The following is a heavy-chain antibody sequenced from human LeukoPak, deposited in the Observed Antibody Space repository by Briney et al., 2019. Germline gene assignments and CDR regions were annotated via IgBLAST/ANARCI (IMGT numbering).Heavy chain of an antibody. V-gene: IGHV1-2*06. Sequence: ASVKVSCKATGYTFTGYYMHWVRQAPGQGLEWMGRINPNSGGTNYAQKFQGRVTMTRDTSISTAYMELSRLRSDDTAVYYCARNLQTGTTVYWGQGTLVTVSS. J-gene: IGHJ4*02. D-gene: IGHD1-7*01. CDR1: GYTFTGYY. CDR2: INPNSGGT. CDR3: ARNLQTGTTVY.